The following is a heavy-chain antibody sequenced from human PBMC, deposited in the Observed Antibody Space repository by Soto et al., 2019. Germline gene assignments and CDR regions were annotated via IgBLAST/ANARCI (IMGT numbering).Heavy chain of an antibody. CDR2: INTDGSVA. CDR1: GLTFRSYW. J-gene: IGHJ4*02. CDR3: VRDMELWRLDS. V-gene: IGHV3-74*03. Sequence: EVQLVESGGGLVQPGESLRLSCAASGLTFRSYWMHWVRQAPGKGLVWVSRINTDGSVAMYVDSVKGRFTISRDNAKNHLVLHLNRLGAEATAGYYRVRDMELWRLDSWGQGTPVNVSS. D-gene: IGHD2-21*01.